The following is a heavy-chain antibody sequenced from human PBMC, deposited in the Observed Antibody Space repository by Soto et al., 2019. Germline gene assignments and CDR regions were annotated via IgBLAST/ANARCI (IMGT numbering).Heavy chain of an antibody. Sequence: QITLKESGPTLVKPTQTLTLTCTFSGFSLSTTAVGVNWIRQPPGKPLEWLALIYWDDTKHYSSSLKNRLTISKDTSKTQLVLTMTNMDPVDTATYYCAHGSGWLSDQWGQGTLVTVSS. V-gene: IGHV2-5*02. D-gene: IGHD6-19*01. J-gene: IGHJ4*02. CDR3: AHGSGWLSDQ. CDR2: IYWDDTK. CDR1: GFSLSTTAVG.